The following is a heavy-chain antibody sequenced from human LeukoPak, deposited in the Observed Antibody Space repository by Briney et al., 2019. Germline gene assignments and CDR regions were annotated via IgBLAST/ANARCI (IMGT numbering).Heavy chain of an antibody. D-gene: IGHD5-18*01. CDR3: ARGSVQLWLRDTYYYMDV. CDR2: INWNGRIT. Sequence: PGESLRLSCAASGFTFDDYAMNWDRHVPGRGLEWVSGINWNGRITEYADSVKDRFTISRQNTKNSLYLYMNDLGGEDTALYFCARGSVQLWLRDTYYYMDVWGKGTTVTVSS. CDR1: GFTFDDYA. V-gene: IGHV3-20*04. J-gene: IGHJ6*03.